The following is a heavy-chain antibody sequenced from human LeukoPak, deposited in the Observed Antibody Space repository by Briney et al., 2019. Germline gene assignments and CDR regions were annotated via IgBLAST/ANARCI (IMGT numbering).Heavy chain of an antibody. CDR1: GYNFATSW. CDR2: IYPGDSDT. Sequence: GESLKISCKGSGYNFATSWIGWVRQMPGKGLEWMGIIYPGDSDTRYSPSFQGQVTISADKSISTAYLQWSSLKASDTAMYYCARLDSSSWYRYYGMDVWGQGTTVTVSS. D-gene: IGHD6-13*01. J-gene: IGHJ6*02. CDR3: ARLDSSSWYRYYGMDV. V-gene: IGHV5-51*01.